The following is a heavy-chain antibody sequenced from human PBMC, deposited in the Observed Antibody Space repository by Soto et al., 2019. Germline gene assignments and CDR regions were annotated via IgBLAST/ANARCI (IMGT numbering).Heavy chain of an antibody. CDR1: GGSISSYY. Sequence: SETLSLTCTVSGGSISSYYWSWIRQPPGKGLEWIGYIYYSGSTNYNPSLKSRVTISVDTSKNQFSLKLSSVTAADTAVYYCARVSRIAAAANYYYYMDVWGKGTTVTVS. V-gene: IGHV4-59*01. D-gene: IGHD6-13*01. CDR2: IYYSGST. J-gene: IGHJ6*03. CDR3: ARVSRIAAAANYYYYMDV.